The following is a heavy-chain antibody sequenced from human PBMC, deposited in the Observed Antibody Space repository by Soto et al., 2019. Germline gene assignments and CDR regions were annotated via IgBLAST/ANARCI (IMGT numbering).Heavy chain of an antibody. V-gene: IGHV4-30-2*01. Sequence: SETLSLTCAVSGGSISSGGYSWSWIRQPPGKGLEWIGYIYHSGSTYYNPSLKSRVTISVDRSKNQFSLKLSSVTAADTAVYYCAREGHCSGGSCYGNWFDPWGQGTLVTVSS. CDR2: IYHSGST. D-gene: IGHD2-15*01. J-gene: IGHJ5*02. CDR1: GGSISSGGYS. CDR3: AREGHCSGGSCYGNWFDP.